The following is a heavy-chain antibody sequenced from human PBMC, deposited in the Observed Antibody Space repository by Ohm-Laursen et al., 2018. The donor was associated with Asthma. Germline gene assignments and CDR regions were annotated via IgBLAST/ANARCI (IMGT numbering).Heavy chain of an antibody. Sequence: PGTLSLTCSLSGASFSTYYWGWIRQPPGKGLEWIGYIYSTGSTNYNPSLESRVTISVDRSKNQFSLKLSSVTAADTAVYYCARDPGYSSGWSNGAFDIWGQGTMVTVSS. CDR1: GASFSTYY. V-gene: IGHV4-59*12. CDR3: ARDPGYSSGWSNGAFDI. J-gene: IGHJ3*02. D-gene: IGHD6-19*01. CDR2: IYSTGST.